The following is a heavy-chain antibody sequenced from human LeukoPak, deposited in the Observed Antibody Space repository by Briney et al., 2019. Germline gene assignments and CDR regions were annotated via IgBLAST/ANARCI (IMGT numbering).Heavy chain of an antibody. CDR2: INHSGST. V-gene: IGHV4-34*01. CDR1: GGSFSGYY. CDR3: ARGLDHQSAAPPYFDY. Sequence: SETLSLTCAVYGGSFSGYYWSWIRQPPGKGLEWIGEINHSGSTNYNPSPKSRVTISVDTSKNQFSLKLSSVTAADTAVYYCARGLDHQSAAPPYFDYWGQGTLVTVSS. J-gene: IGHJ4*02. D-gene: IGHD6-13*01.